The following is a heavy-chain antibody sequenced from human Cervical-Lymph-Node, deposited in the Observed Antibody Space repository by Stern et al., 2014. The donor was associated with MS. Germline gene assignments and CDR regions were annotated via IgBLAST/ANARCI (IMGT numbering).Heavy chain of an antibody. CDR3: AHTLVTSDEGFGMDV. CDR1: GFSFNTSGVG. D-gene: IGHD2-21*02. J-gene: IGHJ6*02. CDR2: IYWDDDK. Sequence: ESGPMLAKPTQTLKLTCTFSGFSFNTSGVGVVWIRQPPGKALEWLSVIYWDDDKRYSPTLKHRLTITKDTSKNQVVLTVTNVDRLDTGTYYCAHTLVTSDEGFGMDVWGQGTTVTVTS. V-gene: IGHV2-5*02.